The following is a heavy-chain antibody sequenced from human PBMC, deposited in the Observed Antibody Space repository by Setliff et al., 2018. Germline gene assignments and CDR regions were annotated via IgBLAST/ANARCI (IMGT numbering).Heavy chain of an antibody. CDR3: APDRSAYSCVLDV. CDR2: IYNNGNT. CDR1: GGSISPYF. J-gene: IGHJ3*01. Sequence: SETLSLTCTVSGGSISPYFLRWIRQPPGKGLEWIGYIYNNGNTNINPSPKGRVTMSVDTSKTQFALNLTSVTAADAAVYYCAPDRSAYSCVLDVWGQGTLVTVSS. V-gene: IGHV4-59*01. D-gene: IGHD2-15*01.